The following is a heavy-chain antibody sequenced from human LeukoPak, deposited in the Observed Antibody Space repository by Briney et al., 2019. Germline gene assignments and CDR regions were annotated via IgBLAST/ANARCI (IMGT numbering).Heavy chain of an antibody. J-gene: IGHJ4*02. V-gene: IGHV4-59*01. Sequence: PSETLSLTCTVSGGSISSYYWSWIRQPPGKGLEWIGYIYYSGSTNYNPSLKSRVTISEDTSKNQFSLKLSSVTAADTAVYYCATTYHYGSGSYSLVYWGQGTLVTVSS. D-gene: IGHD3-10*01. CDR3: ATTYHYGSGSYSLVY. CDR2: IYYSGST. CDR1: GGSISSYY.